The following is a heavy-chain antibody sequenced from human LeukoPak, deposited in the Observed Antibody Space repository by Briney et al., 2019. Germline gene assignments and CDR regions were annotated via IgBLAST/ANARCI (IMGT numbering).Heavy chain of an antibody. J-gene: IGHJ2*01. D-gene: IGHD3-9*01. Sequence: ASVKVSCKASGYTFTSYYMHWVRQAPGQVLEWMGIINPSGGSTSYAQKFQGRVTMTRDTSTSTVYMELSSLRSEDTAVYYCARDGRDILTGYATGSNWYFDLWGRGTLVTVST. V-gene: IGHV1-46*01. CDR2: INPSGGST. CDR1: GYTFTSYY. CDR3: ARDGRDILTGYATGSNWYFDL.